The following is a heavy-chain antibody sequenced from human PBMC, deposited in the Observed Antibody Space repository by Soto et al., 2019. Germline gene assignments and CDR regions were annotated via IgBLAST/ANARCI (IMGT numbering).Heavy chain of an antibody. Sequence: EVQLVESGGGLVQPGGSLRLSCTASGFTFSDHYMNWVRQAPGKGLEWVGRIKNRANSYYTQYAASVKGRIIISRDDSQSSLYLQMNSLKAEDTAVYYCARVALSAGGYRRFFDDWGQGTLVTVSS. J-gene: IGHJ4*02. CDR1: GFTFSDHY. V-gene: IGHV3-72*01. CDR3: ARVALSAGGYRRFFDD. D-gene: IGHD3-22*01. CDR2: IKNRANSYYT.